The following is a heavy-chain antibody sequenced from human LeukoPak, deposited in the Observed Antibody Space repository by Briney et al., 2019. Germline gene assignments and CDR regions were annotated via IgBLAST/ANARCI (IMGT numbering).Heavy chain of an antibody. Sequence: SETLSLTCTVSGGSVSSGSYYWSWIRQPPGKGPEWIGYIYYSGSTNYNPSLKSRVTISVDTSKNQFSLKLSSVTAADTAVYYCARDGEMVNPDAFDIWGQGTMVTVSS. D-gene: IGHD5-24*01. CDR1: GGSVSSGSYY. V-gene: IGHV4-61*01. J-gene: IGHJ3*02. CDR2: IYYSGST. CDR3: ARDGEMVNPDAFDI.